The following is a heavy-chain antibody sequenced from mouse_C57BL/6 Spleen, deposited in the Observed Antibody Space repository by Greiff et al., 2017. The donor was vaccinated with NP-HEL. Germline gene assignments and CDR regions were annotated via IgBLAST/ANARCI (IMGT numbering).Heavy chain of an antibody. CDR2: IDPEDGET. Sequence: EVKLVESGAELVKPGASVKLSCTASGFNITDYYMHWVKQRTEQGLEWIGRIDPEDGETKYAPKFQGKATITADTSSNTAYLQLSSLTSEDTAVYYCARHDYLAYWGQGTLVTVSA. CDR3: ARHDYLAY. V-gene: IGHV14-2*01. D-gene: IGHD2-4*01. J-gene: IGHJ3*01. CDR1: GFNITDYY.